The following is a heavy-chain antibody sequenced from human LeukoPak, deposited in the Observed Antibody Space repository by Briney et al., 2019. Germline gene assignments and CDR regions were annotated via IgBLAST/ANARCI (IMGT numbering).Heavy chain of an antibody. Sequence: PSETLSLTCAVYGGSFSGYYWSWIRQPPGKGLEWIGEINHSGSTNYNPSLKSRVTISVDTSKNQFSLKLSSVTAADTAVYYCARARYLVRGVMDEYYYYYGMDVWGQGTTDTVSS. V-gene: IGHV4-34*01. CDR2: INHSGST. CDR1: GGSFSGYY. J-gene: IGHJ6*02. CDR3: ARARYLVRGVMDEYYYYYGMDV. D-gene: IGHD3-10*01.